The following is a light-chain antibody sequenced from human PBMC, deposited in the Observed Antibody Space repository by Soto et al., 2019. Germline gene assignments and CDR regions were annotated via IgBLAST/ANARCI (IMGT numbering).Light chain of an antibody. V-gene: IGKV3-15*01. J-gene: IGKJ1*01. CDR3: QQYNTWPT. Sequence: EIVMTPSPGHPSVFPGERTNLPCRPSQSVRSNLAWYQQKPGPAPRLLIYGASTRATGIPARLSGSGSGTEFTITISSPHSVESAFYDYQQYNTWPTFGQGTKVDIK. CDR2: GAS. CDR1: QSVRSN.